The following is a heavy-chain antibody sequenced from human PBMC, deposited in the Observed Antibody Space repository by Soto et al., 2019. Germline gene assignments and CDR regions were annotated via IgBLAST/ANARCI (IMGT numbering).Heavy chain of an antibody. D-gene: IGHD2-15*01. CDR2: ISSSGSGI. J-gene: IGHJ3*02. CDR3: ASAYSDAFDI. Sequence: QVQLVESGGGLVKPGGSLRLSCAASGFTFSDYYMTWIRQAPGKGLEWVSYISSSGSGIYYPDSVNGRFTISRDNAKNSLYLQMSSLRAEDTAVYYCASAYSDAFDIWGQGTMLTVSS. CDR1: GFTFSDYY. V-gene: IGHV3-11*01.